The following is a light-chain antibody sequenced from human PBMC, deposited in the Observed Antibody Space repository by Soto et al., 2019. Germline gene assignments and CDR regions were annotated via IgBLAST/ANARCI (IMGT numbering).Light chain of an antibody. CDR3: QQYGSSLT. CDR2: GAS. V-gene: IGKV3-20*01. CDR1: QSISDT. Sequence: EIVLTQSPGTLSLSPGERATLSCRASQSISDTLAWYQQKPGQAPRLLIYGASSRATGIPDRFSGSGSGTDFTLTISRLEPEDFAVYYCQQYGSSLTFGGGTKVDIK. J-gene: IGKJ4*01.